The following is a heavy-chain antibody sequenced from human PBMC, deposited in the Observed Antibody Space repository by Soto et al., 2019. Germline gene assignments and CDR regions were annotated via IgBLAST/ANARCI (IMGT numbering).Heavy chain of an antibody. V-gene: IGHV1-69*13. Sequence: SVKVSCKASGGTFSSYAISWVRQAPGQGLEWMGGIIPIFGTANYAQKFQGRVTITADESTSTAYMELSSLRSEDTAVYYCARGSRFLEWSPWYYGMDVWGQGTTVTV. CDR3: ARGSRFLEWSPWYYGMDV. CDR2: IIPIFGTA. D-gene: IGHD3-3*01. J-gene: IGHJ6*02. CDR1: GGTFSSYA.